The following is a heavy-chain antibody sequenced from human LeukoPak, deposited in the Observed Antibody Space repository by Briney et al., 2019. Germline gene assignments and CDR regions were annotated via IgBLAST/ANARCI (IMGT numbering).Heavy chain of an antibody. D-gene: IGHD3-22*01. J-gene: IGHJ4*02. CDR2: ISGSGGST. CDR3: AKDWDYYDSSGYYGSYFDY. V-gene: IGHV3-23*01. CDR1: GFTFSSHG. Sequence: GGTLRLSCAASGFTFSSHGMSWVRQAPGKGLEWVSAISGSGGSTYYADSVKGRFTISRDDSKNTLYLQMNSLRVEDTAVYHCAKDWDYYDSSGYYGSYFDYWGQGTLVTVSS.